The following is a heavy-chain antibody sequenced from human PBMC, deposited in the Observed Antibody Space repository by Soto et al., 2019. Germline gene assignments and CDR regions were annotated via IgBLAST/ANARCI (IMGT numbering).Heavy chain of an antibody. CDR2: ISYDGSNK. D-gene: IGHD2-15*01. J-gene: IGHJ4*02. CDR1: GFTFSSYG. V-gene: IGHV3-30*18. Sequence: SCAASGFTFSSYGMHWVRQAPGKGLEWVAVISYDGSNKYYADSVKGRFTISRDNSKNTLYLQMNSPRAEDTAVYYCAKDMGGGSCLDYWGQGTLVTVSS. CDR3: AKDMGGGSCLDY.